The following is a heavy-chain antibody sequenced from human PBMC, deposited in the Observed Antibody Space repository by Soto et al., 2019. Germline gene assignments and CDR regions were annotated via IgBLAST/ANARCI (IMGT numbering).Heavy chain of an antibody. CDR3: ARELGRNDY. CDR2: IIPIFGTA. D-gene: IGHD1-26*01. J-gene: IGHJ4*02. CDR1: GGTFSSYA. V-gene: IGHV1-69*12. Sequence: QVHLVQSGAEVKKPGSSVKVSCKASGGTFSSYAISWVRKAPGQGLEWMGGIIPIFGTANYPQKFQDRVTITADESTNTAYMEVSSLRSEDTAVYYCARELGRNDYWGQGTLVTVSS.